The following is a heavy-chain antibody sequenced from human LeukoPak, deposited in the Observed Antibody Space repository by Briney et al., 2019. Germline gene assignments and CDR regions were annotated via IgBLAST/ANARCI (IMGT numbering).Heavy chain of an antibody. J-gene: IGHJ6*02. CDR3: ARDRMKYYDSSGTSNYYYYYGMDV. CDR1: GGTFSSYA. D-gene: IGHD3-22*01. V-gene: IGHV1-69*04. Sequence: GASVKVSCKAFGGTFSSYAISWVRQAPGQGLEWMGRIVPILGIANYAQKFQGRVTITADKSTSTAYMELSSLRSEDTAVYYCARDRMKYYDSSGTSNYYYYYGMDVWGQGTTVTVSS. CDR2: IVPILGIA.